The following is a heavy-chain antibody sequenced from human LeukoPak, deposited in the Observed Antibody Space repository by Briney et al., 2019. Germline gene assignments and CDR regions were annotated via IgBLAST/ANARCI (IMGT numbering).Heavy chain of an antibody. J-gene: IGHJ4*02. D-gene: IGHD6-19*01. CDR3: ARWYSSGWAFDY. V-gene: IGHV4-59*08. CDR1: GGTITSYY. Sequence: SETLSLTCTVSGGTITSYYWNSIRQPPGKGLEWIGYVHYSGSTKYNPSLKSRVTISVDTSKNQFSLKLSSVIAADTAVYYCARWYSSGWAFDYWGQGTLVTVSS. CDR2: VHYSGST.